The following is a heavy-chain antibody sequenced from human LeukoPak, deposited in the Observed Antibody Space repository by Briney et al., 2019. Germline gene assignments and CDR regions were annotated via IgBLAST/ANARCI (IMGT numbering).Heavy chain of an antibody. CDR2: ISWNSGSI. Sequence: PGGSLRLSCAASGFTFDDYAMHWVRQAPGKGLEWVSGISWNSGSIGYADSVKGRFTISRDNAKNTLYLQMNSLRAEDTAVYYCARCPSSGRLFDYWGQGTLVTVSS. D-gene: IGHD1-26*01. CDR1: GFTFDDYA. J-gene: IGHJ4*02. CDR3: ARCPSSGRLFDY. V-gene: IGHV3-9*01.